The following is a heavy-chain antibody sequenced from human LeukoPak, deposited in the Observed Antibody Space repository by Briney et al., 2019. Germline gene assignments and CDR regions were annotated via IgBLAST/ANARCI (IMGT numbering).Heavy chain of an antibody. Sequence: GGSLRLSCAASGFTFSSYWMNWVRQAPGKGLEWVAVISYDGSNKYYADSVKGRFTISRDNSKNTLYLQMNSLRAEDTAVYYCARVGDYYDSSGYNFDYWGQGTLVTVSS. V-gene: IGHV3-30*03. CDR1: GFTFSSYW. D-gene: IGHD3-22*01. CDR2: ISYDGSNK. J-gene: IGHJ4*02. CDR3: ARVGDYYDSSGYNFDY.